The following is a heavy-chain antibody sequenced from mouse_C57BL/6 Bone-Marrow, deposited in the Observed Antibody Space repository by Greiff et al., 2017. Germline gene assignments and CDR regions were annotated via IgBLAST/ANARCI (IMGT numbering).Heavy chain of an antibody. CDR1: GFTFTDYY. CDR3: ASLHYYGSSYFDY. J-gene: IGHJ2*01. CDR2: IRNKANGYTT. Sequence: EVNLVESGGGLVQPGGSLSLSCAASGFTFTDYYMSWVRQPPGKALEWLGFIRNKANGYTTEYSASVKGRFTISRDNSQSILYLQMNALRAEDSATYYCASLHYYGSSYFDYWGQGTTLTVSS. D-gene: IGHD1-1*01. V-gene: IGHV7-3*01.